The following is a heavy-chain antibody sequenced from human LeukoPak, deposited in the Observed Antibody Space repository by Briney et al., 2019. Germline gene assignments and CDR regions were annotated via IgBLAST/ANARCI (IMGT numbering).Heavy chain of an antibody. CDR3: ARGYCSSTSCLYYFDY. D-gene: IGHD2-2*01. CDR2: INHSGST. J-gene: IGHJ4*02. CDR1: GGSFSGYY. Sequence: PSETLSLTCAVYGGSFSGYYWSWIRQPPGKGLEWIGEINHSGSTNYNPSLKSRVTISVDTSKNQFSLKLSSVTAADTAVYYCARGYCSSTSCLYYFDYWGPGTLVTVSS. V-gene: IGHV4-34*01.